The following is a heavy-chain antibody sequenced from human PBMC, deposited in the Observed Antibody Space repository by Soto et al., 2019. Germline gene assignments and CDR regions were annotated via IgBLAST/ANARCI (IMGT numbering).Heavy chain of an antibody. CDR2: ISAYNGNT. CDR3: ARGYAGAARYYYYYYMDV. V-gene: IGHV1-18*01. D-gene: IGHD6-6*01. J-gene: IGHJ6*03. CDR1: GYTFTSYG. Sequence: ASVKVSCKASGYTFTSYGNSWVRQAPGQGLEWMGWISAYNGNTNYAQKLQGRVTMTTDTSTSTAYMELRSLRSDDTAVYYCARGYAGAARYYYYYYMDVWGKGTTVTVSS.